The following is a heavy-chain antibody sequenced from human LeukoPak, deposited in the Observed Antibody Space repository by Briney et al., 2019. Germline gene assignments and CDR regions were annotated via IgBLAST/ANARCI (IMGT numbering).Heavy chain of an antibody. V-gene: IGHV4-38-2*01. CDR1: GYSISSGYY. Sequence: PSETLSLTCAVSGYSISSGYYWGWIRQPPGKGLEWIGSIYHSGSTYYNPSLKSRVTISVDTSKNQFPLKLSSVTAADTAVYYCARTYYYDSSGRAKVRFDPWGQGTLVTVSS. D-gene: IGHD3-22*01. CDR3: ARTYYYDSSGRAKVRFDP. J-gene: IGHJ5*02. CDR2: IYHSGST.